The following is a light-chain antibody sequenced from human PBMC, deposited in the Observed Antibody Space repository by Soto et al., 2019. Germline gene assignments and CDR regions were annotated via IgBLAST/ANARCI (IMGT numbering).Light chain of an antibody. Sequence: DIQMTQSPSSLSASIGDRVTITCRASQGIRNHLAWYQQKPGKVPKLLIYDASTLQSGVPSRFSGSGSGTDFTITISSLQPEYVGSYYCQKYNSPPLTFGGGTKVEI. CDR2: DAS. CDR3: QKYNSPPLT. CDR1: QGIRNH. J-gene: IGKJ4*01. V-gene: IGKV1-27*01.